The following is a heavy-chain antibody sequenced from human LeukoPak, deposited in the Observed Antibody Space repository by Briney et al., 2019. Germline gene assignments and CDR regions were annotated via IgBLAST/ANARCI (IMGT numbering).Heavy chain of an antibody. CDR3: ARREFTIFGVVNDV. Sequence: PSETLSLTCTVSGGSISSYYWSWIRQPPGKGLEWIGYIYTSGSTNYNPSLKSRVTISIDTSKNQFSLKLSSVTAADTAVYYCARREFTIFGVVNDVWCKGTTVTVSS. V-gene: IGHV4-4*09. D-gene: IGHD3-3*01. J-gene: IGHJ6*04. CDR1: GGSISSYY. CDR2: IYTSGST.